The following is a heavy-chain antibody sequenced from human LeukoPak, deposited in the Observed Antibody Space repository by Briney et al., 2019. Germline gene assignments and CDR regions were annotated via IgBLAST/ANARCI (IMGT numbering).Heavy chain of an antibody. J-gene: IGHJ6*03. D-gene: IGHD3-22*01. Sequence: GGSLRLSCAGSGFMLSSYWMSWVRQAPGKGLEWVANIKQDGSEKYYVDSVKGRFTISRDNAKNSLYLQMNRLRAEDTAVYYCARGLVDYDSSGYRVWDYYMDVWGKGTTVTISS. CDR2: IKQDGSEK. CDR3: ARGLVDYDSSGYRVWDYYMDV. CDR1: GFMLSSYW. V-gene: IGHV3-7*01.